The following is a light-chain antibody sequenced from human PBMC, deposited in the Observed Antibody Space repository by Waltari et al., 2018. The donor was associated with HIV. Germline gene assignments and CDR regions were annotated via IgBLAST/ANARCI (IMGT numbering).Light chain of an antibody. CDR2: MND. V-gene: IGLV1-47*01. CDR1: TSNIGSNY. CDR3: ASWDDSLGGYWI. Sequence: QSVVTQSPSASGTLGQRVPISCSGGTSNIGSNYVYWYQHLPGTSPKLLIYMNDQRPSGVPDRISGSKSGTSASLAISGLRSEDAADYYCASWDDSLGGYWIFGGGTNLTVL. J-gene: IGLJ2*01.